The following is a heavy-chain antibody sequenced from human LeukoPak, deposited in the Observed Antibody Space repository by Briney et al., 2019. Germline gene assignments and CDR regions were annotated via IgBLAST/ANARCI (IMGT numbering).Heavy chain of an antibody. Sequence: PSETLSLTCTVSGGSISSYYWSWIRQPAGKGLEWIGRIYTSGSTNYNPSLKSRVTMSVDTSKSQFSLKLSSVTAADTAVYYCATTMVRGASYYYGMDVWGQGTTVTVSS. V-gene: IGHV4-4*07. CDR2: IYTSGST. J-gene: IGHJ6*02. CDR1: GGSISSYY. CDR3: ATTMVRGASYYYGMDV. D-gene: IGHD3-10*01.